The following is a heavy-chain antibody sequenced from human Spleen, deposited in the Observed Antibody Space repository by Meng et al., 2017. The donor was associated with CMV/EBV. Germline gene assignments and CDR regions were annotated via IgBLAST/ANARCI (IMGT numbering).Heavy chain of an antibody. D-gene: IGHD3-3*01. CDR2: INHSGST. J-gene: IGHJ4*02. V-gene: IGHV4-34*01. CDR1: GGSFSGYY. CDR3: ARGSGERFLEWQQLDY. Sequence: QGQLQQWGAGLLKPSETLSLTCAVYGGSFSGYYWSWIRQPPGKGLEWIGEINHSGSTNYNPSLKSRVTISVDTSKNQFSLKLSSVTAADTAVYYCARGSGERFLEWQQLDYWGQGTLVTVFS.